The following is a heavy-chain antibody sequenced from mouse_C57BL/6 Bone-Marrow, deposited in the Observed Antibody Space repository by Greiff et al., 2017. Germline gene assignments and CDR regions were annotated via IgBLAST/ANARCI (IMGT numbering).Heavy chain of an antibody. V-gene: IGHV1-54*01. CDR2: INPGSGGT. Sequence: VLLQQSGAELVRPGTSVKVSCKASGYAFTNYSIAWVKQRPGQGLEWIGAINPGSGGTNYNEKFKGKATLTADKSSSTAYMQLSSLTSEDSAVYFCARDDGCYGGFADWGQGTLVTVSA. CDR3: ARDDGCYGGFAD. D-gene: IGHD2-3*01. J-gene: IGHJ3*01. CDR1: GYAFTNYS.